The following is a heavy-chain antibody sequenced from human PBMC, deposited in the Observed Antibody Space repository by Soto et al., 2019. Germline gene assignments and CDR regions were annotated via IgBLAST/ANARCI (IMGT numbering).Heavy chain of an antibody. CDR2: ISGSGGST. CDR3: AKETTIFGVVIREGSHYFDY. D-gene: IGHD3-3*01. V-gene: IGHV3-23*01. J-gene: IGHJ4*02. Sequence: GGSLRLSCAASGFTFSSYAMSWVRQAPGKGLEWVSAISGSGGSTYYADSVKGRFTISRDNSKNTLYLQMNSLRAEDTAVYYCAKETTIFGVVIREGSHYFDYWGQGTLVTVSS. CDR1: GFTFSSYA.